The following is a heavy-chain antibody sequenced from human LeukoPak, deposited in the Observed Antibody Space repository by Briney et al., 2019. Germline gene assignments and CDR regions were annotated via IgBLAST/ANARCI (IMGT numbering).Heavy chain of an antibody. V-gene: IGHV5-51*01. Sequence: GESLKIFCKGSGYSFTSYWIGWVRQMPGKGVEWMGIIYPVYSDTRYSPSFQGQVTISADKYISTAYMQWSSLKASDTAMYYCASFGVVPAATNPDDFDIWGQGTMVTVSS. CDR2: IYPVYSDT. CDR1: GYSFTSYW. J-gene: IGHJ3*02. D-gene: IGHD2-2*01. CDR3: ASFGVVPAATNPDDFDI.